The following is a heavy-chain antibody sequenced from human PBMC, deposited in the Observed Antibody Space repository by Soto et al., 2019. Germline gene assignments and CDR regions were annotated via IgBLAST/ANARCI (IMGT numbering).Heavy chain of an antibody. CDR1: GFPFSTYG. Sequence: GGSLRLSCAASGFPFSTYGMHWLRQAPGKGLEWVAVISYDGSTTYFADSVKGRFTISRDNSKNTMYLQMNSLRPEDTAVYYCARALRDGYRGGPFDIWGQGTMVTVSS. V-gene: IGHV3-30-3*01. CDR3: ARALRDGYRGGPFDI. D-gene: IGHD2-21*01. CDR2: ISYDGSTT. J-gene: IGHJ3*02.